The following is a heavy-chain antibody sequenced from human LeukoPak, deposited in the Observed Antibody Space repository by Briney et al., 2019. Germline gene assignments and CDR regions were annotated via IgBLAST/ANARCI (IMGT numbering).Heavy chain of an antibody. J-gene: IGHJ5*02. CDR1: GGSISSGSYY. CDR2: IYTSGST. Sequence: SETLSLTCTVSGGSISSGSYYWSWIRQPAGKGLEWIGRIYTSGSTNYNPSLKSRVTISVDTSKNQFSLKLSSVTAADTAVYYCAREAGADNWFDPWGQGTLVTVSS. D-gene: IGHD6-13*01. CDR3: AREAGADNWFDP. V-gene: IGHV4-61*02.